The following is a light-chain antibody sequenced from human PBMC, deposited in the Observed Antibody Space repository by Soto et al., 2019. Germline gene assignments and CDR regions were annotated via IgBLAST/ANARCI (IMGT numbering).Light chain of an antibody. V-gene: IGLV1-51*01. J-gene: IGLJ1*01. CDR1: SSTIGNNY. Sequence: QSVLTQPPSVSAAPGKKSTISCPGGSSTIGNNYVSWYQQLPGTAPKLLIYDNNKRPSGIPDRFSGSKSGTSATLGITGLQTGDEADYYCGTWDSSLSAYVFGTGTKLTVL. CDR3: GTWDSSLSAYV. CDR2: DNN.